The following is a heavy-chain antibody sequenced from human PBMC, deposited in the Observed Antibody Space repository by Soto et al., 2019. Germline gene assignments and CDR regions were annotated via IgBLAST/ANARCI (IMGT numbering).Heavy chain of an antibody. CDR1: GFSFTKDW. CDR3: TTDGLLVQAGIDF. Sequence: EVQLVESGGGLVQPGGSFRLSCAASGFSFTKDWMNWVRQAPGKGLEWVGRIKSNAGGGTTDSAGPVKGIFTISRDDSQRRLFLQKNKLTNEDTGVYHCTTDGLLVQAGIDFGGQGAVVIVSS. D-gene: IGHD2-8*02. CDR2: IKSNAGGGTT. J-gene: IGHJ4*02. V-gene: IGHV3-15*07.